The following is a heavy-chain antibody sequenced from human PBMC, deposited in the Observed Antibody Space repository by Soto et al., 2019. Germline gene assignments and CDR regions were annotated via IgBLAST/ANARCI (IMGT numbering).Heavy chain of an antibody. Sequence: SETLSLTCTVSGGSISSSSYYWGWIRQPPGKGLEWIGSIYYSGSTYYNPSLKSRVTISVDTSKNQFSLKLSSVTAADTAVYYCARHADIVVVPAAASSYFDYWGQGTLVTVSS. CDR2: IYYSGST. V-gene: IGHV4-39*01. J-gene: IGHJ4*02. D-gene: IGHD2-2*01. CDR3: ARHADIVVVPAAASSYFDY. CDR1: GGSISSSSYY.